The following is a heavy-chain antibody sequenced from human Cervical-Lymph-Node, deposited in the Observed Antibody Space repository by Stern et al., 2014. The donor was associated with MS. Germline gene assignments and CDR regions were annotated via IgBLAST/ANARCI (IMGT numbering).Heavy chain of an antibody. J-gene: IGHJ4*02. CDR3: ARHDRIALGTAIGN. V-gene: IGHV4-39*01. CDR2: ISHSGTT. D-gene: IGHD2-21*02. Sequence: QVQLQESGPGLVRPSDTLSLICSVSGVSISSDAYYWGWVRQSPGQGLEWIGSISHSGTTFYKPSLKGRFTIPADPSKNEFSLKLRSVTAADTALYFCARHDRIALGTAIGNWGQGTLVTVSP. CDR1: GVSISSDAYY.